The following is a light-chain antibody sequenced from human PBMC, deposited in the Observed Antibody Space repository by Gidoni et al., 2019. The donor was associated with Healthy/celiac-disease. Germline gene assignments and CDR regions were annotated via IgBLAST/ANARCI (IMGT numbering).Light chain of an antibody. Sequence: VMTQSPLSLPVTPGEPASISCMSSQSLLHSNGYNYLDWYLQKPGQSPQLLIYLALNRASGVPDRFSGSGSGTDFTLKISRVEAEDVGVYYCMQALQSPKTFGQGTKVEIK. V-gene: IGKV2-28*01. CDR2: LAL. CDR3: MQALQSPKT. J-gene: IGKJ1*01. CDR1: QSLLHSNGYNY.